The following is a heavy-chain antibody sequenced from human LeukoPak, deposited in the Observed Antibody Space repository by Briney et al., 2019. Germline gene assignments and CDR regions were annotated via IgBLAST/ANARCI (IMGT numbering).Heavy chain of an antibody. CDR1: GFAFSSFA. J-gene: IGHJ6*03. D-gene: IGHD3-16*02. Sequence: GGSLRLSCAASGFAFSSFAMHWVRQAPGKGLEWVSLISYDGIIEDYSDSVKGRFTISRDNARNSLFLQMNSLRAEDTAAYYCARDLMGYNYYYMDVWGKGTTVTVSS. CDR3: ARDLMGYNYYYMDV. CDR2: ISYDGIIE. V-gene: IGHV3-30*04.